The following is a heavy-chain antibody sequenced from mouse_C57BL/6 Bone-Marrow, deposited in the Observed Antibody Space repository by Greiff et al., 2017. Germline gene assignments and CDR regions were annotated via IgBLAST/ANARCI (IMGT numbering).Heavy chain of an antibody. Sequence: QVQLQQPGAELVKPGASVKLSCKASGYTFTSYWMQWVKQRPGQGLEWIGEIDPSDSYTNYNQKFKGKATLTVDTSSSTAYMQLSSLTSEDSAVYYGAHWGLRPPWYFDVGGRGTTATVS. J-gene: IGHJ1*03. CDR2: IDPSDSYT. D-gene: IGHD2-4*01. CDR3: AHWGLRPPWYFDV. CDR1: GYTFTSYW. V-gene: IGHV1-50*01.